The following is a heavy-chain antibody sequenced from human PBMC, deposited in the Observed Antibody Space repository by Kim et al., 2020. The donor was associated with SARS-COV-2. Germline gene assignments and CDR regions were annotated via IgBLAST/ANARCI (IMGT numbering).Heavy chain of an antibody. CDR2: IYYSGST. D-gene: IGHD3-22*01. Sequence: SETLSLTCTVSGGSISSGGYYWSWIRQHPGKGLEWIGYIYYSGSTYYNPSLKSRVTISVDTSKNQFSLKLSSVTAADTAVYYCARAPGFITMMVVVIDAFDIWGRGTMVTVSS. CDR1: GGSISSGGYY. J-gene: IGHJ3*02. V-gene: IGHV4-31*03. CDR3: ARAPGFITMMVVVIDAFDI.